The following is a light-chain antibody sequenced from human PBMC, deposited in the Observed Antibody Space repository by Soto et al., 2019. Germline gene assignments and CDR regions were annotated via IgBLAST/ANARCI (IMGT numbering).Light chain of an antibody. CDR2: GNS. CDR3: ASWDDTLHGPL. V-gene: IGLV1-40*01. J-gene: IGLJ2*01. Sequence: QSVLTQPPSVSGAPGQRVTISCTGSSSNIGAGYDVHWYQQLPGTAPKLLIYGNSNRPSGVPDRFSGSKSGTSASLAISGLQSADEGDYFCASWDDTLHGPLFGGGTKLTVL. CDR1: SSNIGAGYD.